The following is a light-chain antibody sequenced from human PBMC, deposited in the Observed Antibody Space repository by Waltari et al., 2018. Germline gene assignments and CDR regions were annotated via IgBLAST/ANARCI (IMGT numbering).Light chain of an antibody. CDR3: HSRDSSGDVV. Sequence: SSELTQDPAVSVALGQTVRITCQGDSLRTFYVSWFPQKPGQAPALVIYGKNNRPSGIPDRFSASSSGSTASLTIIGAQAEDEADYYCHSRDSSGDVVIGGGTKLTVV. V-gene: IGLV3-19*01. J-gene: IGLJ2*01. CDR2: GKN. CDR1: SLRTFY.